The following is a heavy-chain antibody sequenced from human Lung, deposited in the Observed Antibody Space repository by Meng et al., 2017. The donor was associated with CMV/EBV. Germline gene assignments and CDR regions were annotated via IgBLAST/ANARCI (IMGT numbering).Heavy chain of an antibody. J-gene: IGHJ6*02. V-gene: IGHV4-59*01. CDR1: GGSITSYY. D-gene: IGHD1-14*01. CDR2: MYYSRDA. CDR3: ARDWQGGAEPYGMDV. Sequence: LXCTVSGGSITSYYWSWIRQPPGKGLEWIAYMYYSRDASYNPSLRSRVTVSVDTSKGQFYLQLSSVTAAATAVYYCARDWQGGAEPYGMDVWGQGTTVTVSS.